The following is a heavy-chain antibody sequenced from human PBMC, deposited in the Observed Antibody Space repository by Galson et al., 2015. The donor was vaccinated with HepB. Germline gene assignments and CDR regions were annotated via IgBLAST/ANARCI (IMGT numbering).Heavy chain of an antibody. J-gene: IGHJ4*02. CDR1: GYTFTSYG. Sequence: SVKVSCKASGYTFTSYGISWVRQAPGQGLEWMGWISAYNGNTNYAQKLQGRVTMTTDTSTSTAYMELRSLRSDDTAVYYCARDRTYCSGGSCYSYTWAYWGQGTLVTVSS. D-gene: IGHD2-15*01. CDR2: ISAYNGNT. CDR3: ARDRTYCSGGSCYSYTWAY. V-gene: IGHV1-18*04.